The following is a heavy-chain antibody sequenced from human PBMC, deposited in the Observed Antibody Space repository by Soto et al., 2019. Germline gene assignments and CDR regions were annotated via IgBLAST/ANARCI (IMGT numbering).Heavy chain of an antibody. D-gene: IGHD7-27*01. J-gene: IGHJ4*02. V-gene: IGHV4-61*01. Sequence: QMQLQESGPGLVKPSETLSLTCNVSGGSVSSVKYFWSWIRQPPVKGLEWISYIYNNGNTNYNPCLKSRATISVVTSKNQCSLKLTSVTAADSDVYFCARTVMPVGNLAAFDHWGQGVLVTVSS. CDR2: IYNNGNT. CDR3: ARTVMPVGNLAAFDH. CDR1: GGSVSSVKYF.